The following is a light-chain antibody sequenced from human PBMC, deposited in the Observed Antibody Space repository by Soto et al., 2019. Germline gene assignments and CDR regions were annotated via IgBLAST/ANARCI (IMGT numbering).Light chain of an antibody. CDR2: WAS. J-gene: IGKJ2*01. Sequence: DIVMTQSPESLAVSLGERATINCKSSQSVLSSSIAWYQQKPGQPPKLLIYWASTRESGVPDRFSGSGSGTDFTLTICSLQAEDVAVYYCQQYFNTPQTFGQGTKLEIK. CDR1: QSVLSSS. V-gene: IGKV4-1*01. CDR3: QQYFNTPQT.